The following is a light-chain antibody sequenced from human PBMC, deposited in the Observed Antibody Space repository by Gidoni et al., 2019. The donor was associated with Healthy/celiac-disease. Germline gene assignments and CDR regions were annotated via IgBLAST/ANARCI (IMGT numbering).Light chain of an antibody. CDR1: QGISNY. CDR3: QKYNSAPPLT. CDR2: AAS. J-gene: IGKJ4*01. V-gene: IGKV1-27*01. Sequence: IQMTQSPSSTSASVGDRVTITCRASQGISNYLAWYQQKPGKVPKLLIYAASTLQSGVPSRFSGSGSGTDFTLTISILQPEDVATYYCQKYNSAPPLTFGGXTKVEIK.